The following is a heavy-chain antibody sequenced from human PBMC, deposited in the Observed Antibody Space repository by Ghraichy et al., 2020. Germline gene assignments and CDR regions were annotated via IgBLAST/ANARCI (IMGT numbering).Heavy chain of an antibody. CDR3: AKRDRVSKRWLQLSYYYGMDV. J-gene: IGHJ6*02. Sequence: GGSLRLSCAASGFTFSSYAMSWVRQAPGKGLEWVSAISGSGGSTYYADSVKGRFTISRDNSKNTLYLQMNSLRAEDTAVYYCAKRDRVSKRWLQLSYYYGMDVWGQGTTVTVSS. CDR1: GFTFSSYA. V-gene: IGHV3-23*01. D-gene: IGHD5-24*01. CDR2: ISGSGGST.